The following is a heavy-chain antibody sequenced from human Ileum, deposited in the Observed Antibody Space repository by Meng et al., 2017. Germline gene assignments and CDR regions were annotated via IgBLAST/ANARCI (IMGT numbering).Heavy chain of an antibody. V-gene: IGHV3-48*03. J-gene: IGHJ4*02. CDR1: GFTLSNFE. D-gene: IGHD3-10*01. CDR3: VRDSRYRSGNYYKVLATFEY. CDR2: INSVGSTR. Sequence: GESLKISCGASGFTLSNFEMNWVRQAPGKGLEWLSYINSVGSTRYYEDSVKGRFTISRDNAKNSVYLQMNSLRAEDTAVYYCVRDSRYRSGNYYKVLATFEYWGQGTLVTVSS.